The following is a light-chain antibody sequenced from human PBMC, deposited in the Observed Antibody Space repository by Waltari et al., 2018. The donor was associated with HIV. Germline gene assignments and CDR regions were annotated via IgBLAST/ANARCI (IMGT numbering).Light chain of an antibody. J-gene: IGKJ1*01. Sequence: DIQMTQTPSSLSASVVDRVTITCRASKNIRSFLNWYQQKPGTAPNLLIYAASTLQSGVPSRFSGSGSGAEFTLTISTLQPEDFATYYCQQTYTPPWTFGQGTMVDIK. CDR1: KNIRSF. V-gene: IGKV1-39*01. CDR2: AAS. CDR3: QQTYTPPWT.